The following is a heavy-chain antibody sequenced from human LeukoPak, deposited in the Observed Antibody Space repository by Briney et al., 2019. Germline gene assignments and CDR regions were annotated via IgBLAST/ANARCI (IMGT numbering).Heavy chain of an antibody. D-gene: IGHD2-8*01. CDR3: AREMGMQTRSPHYDYYTHV. CDR1: RGTLSRYA. Sequence: SSKTPRGTLSRYAISRVRQAPGHGLEWIGEIMPIFDTPNYAQRFRGRVTITTGESTSTAYMELSGLRSEDTAVYYCAREMGMQTRSPHYDYYTHVWGKGTTVSVSS. V-gene: IGHV1-69*05. CDR2: IMPIFDTP. J-gene: IGHJ6*03.